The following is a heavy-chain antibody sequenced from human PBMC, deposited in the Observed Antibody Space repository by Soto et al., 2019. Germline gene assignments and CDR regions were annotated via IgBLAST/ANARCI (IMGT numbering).Heavy chain of an antibody. CDR1: GYTFTNSG. CDR2: ISVYNGNT. V-gene: IGHV1-18*01. CDR3: VRSAMAGDYYYYGMEV. J-gene: IGHJ6*02. D-gene: IGHD6-19*01. Sequence: SGRSSCKASGYTFTNSGIIWVRQAPEQGLEWMGWISVYNGNTNYAQKFQGRVTLTTDTSTSTPYMELKSLRFDDTAVYYCVRSAMAGDYYYYGMEVLGQGTTVTVS.